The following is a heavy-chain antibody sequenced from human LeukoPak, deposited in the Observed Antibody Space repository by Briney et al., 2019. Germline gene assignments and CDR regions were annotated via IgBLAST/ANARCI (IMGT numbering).Heavy chain of an antibody. J-gene: IGHJ4*02. Sequence: SETLSLTCTVSGYSISSGYYWGWIRQPPGKGLEWIGSIYHSGSTYYNPSLKSRVTISVDKSKNQFSLKLSSVTAADTAVYYCASTLWGYSTNWYDWGQGTLVTVSS. CDR1: GYSISSGYY. CDR2: IYHSGST. V-gene: IGHV4-38-2*02. CDR3: ASTLWGYSTNWYD. D-gene: IGHD6-13*01.